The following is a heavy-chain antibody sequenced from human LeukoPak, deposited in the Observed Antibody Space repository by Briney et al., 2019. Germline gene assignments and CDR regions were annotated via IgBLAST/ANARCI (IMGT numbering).Heavy chain of an antibody. V-gene: IGHV4-34*01. CDR1: GGSFSGFY. Sequence: SETLSLSCTLYGGSFSGFYWSWIRQPPGKGLEWIGEIYHSGSTNYNPSLKSRVTISVDKSKNQFSLKLSSVTAADTAVYYCARGSVTTLAFDYWGQGTLVTVSS. D-gene: IGHD4-17*01. J-gene: IGHJ4*02. CDR3: ARGSVTTLAFDY. CDR2: IYHSGST.